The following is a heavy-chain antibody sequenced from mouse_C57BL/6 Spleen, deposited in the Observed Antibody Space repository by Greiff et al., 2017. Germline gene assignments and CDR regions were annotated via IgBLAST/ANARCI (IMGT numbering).Heavy chain of an antibody. CDR1: GFTFSSYT. CDR2: ISGGGGNT. V-gene: IGHV5-9*01. D-gene: IGHD2-5*01. Sequence: EVKLVESGGGLVKPGGSLKLSCAASGFTFSSYTMSWVRQTPEKRLEWVATISGGGGNTYYPDSVKGRFTISRDNAKNTLYLQMSSLRSEDTALYYCARTETYYSNYGFAYWGQGTLGTVSA. CDR3: ARTETYYSNYGFAY. J-gene: IGHJ3*01.